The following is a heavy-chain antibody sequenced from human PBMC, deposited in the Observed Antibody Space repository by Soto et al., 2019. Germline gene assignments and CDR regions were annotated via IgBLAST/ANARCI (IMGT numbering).Heavy chain of an antibody. CDR2: VIPILGMA. V-gene: IGHV1-69*02. J-gene: IGHJ5*02. CDR1: GGTFSSYS. D-gene: IGHD2-2*01. CDR3: ARGGAVVVPGAVDRHNWFDP. Sequence: QVQLVQSGAEVKKPGSSVKVSCEASGGTFSSYSFSWVRQAPGQGLEWMGRVIPILGMANYAQKFQGRVTITADKSKSTVYMEMSSLRYEDTAVYYCARGGAVVVPGAVDRHNWFDPWGQGTLVTVSS.